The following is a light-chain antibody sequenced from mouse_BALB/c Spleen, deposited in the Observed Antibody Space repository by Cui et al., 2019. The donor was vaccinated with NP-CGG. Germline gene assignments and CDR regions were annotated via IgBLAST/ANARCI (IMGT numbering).Light chain of an antibody. J-gene: IGLJ1*01. Sequence: QAVVTQESALTTSPGETVTLTCRSSTGAVTTSNYANWVQEKPDHLFPGLIGGTNNRAPGVPARFSGSLIGDKAARTITGAQTEDEAIYFCALWYSNHWLFGGGTKLTVL. CDR1: TGAVTTSNY. CDR2: GTN. V-gene: IGLV1*01. CDR3: ALWYSNHWL.